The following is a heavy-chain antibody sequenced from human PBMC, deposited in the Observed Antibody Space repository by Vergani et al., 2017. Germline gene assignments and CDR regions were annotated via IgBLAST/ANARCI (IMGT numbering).Heavy chain of an antibody. CDR3: GSGKYYSXSTSHFRGRYFDV. CDR1: GDSIISRSYY. J-gene: IGHJ2*01. CDR2: IYNSGNG. D-gene: IGHD3-16*01. Sequence: QMQLQESGPGLVKASETLSLTCTVSGDSIISRSYYWCWIRQPPGKGLEWIGSIYNSGNGDSSSSLKSRVTISADTSKNQFSLRLTSVTAADTAVYYCGSGKYYSXSTSHFRGRYFDVWGRGTLVTVPS. V-gene: IGHV4-39*01.